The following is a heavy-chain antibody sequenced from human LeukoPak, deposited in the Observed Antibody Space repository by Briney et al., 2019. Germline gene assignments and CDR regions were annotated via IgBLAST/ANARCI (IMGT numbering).Heavy chain of an antibody. Sequence: SETLSLTCSVSGGSISSYYWSWIRQPPGKGLEWIGYIYCSGSTNYNPSTKGRVTISVDTSKNQFSLKLSSVTAADTAVYYCARVTATYYYGSGSPDYFDYWGQGTLVTVSS. CDR2: IYCSGST. CDR1: GGSISSYY. D-gene: IGHD3-10*01. V-gene: IGHV4-59*01. CDR3: ARVTATYYYGSGSPDYFDY. J-gene: IGHJ4*02.